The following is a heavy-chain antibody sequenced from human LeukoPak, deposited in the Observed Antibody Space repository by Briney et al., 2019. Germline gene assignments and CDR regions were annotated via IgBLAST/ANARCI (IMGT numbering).Heavy chain of an antibody. Sequence: GGSLRLSCAASGFTFSSYAMSWVRQAPGKGLEWVSAISGSGGSTYYADSVKGRFTISRDNAKNSLYLQMNSLRAEDTAVYYCARDTPSYYDFWSGYLDYWGQGTLVTVSS. J-gene: IGHJ4*02. CDR3: ARDTPSYYDFWSGYLDY. D-gene: IGHD3-3*01. V-gene: IGHV3-23*01. CDR1: GFTFSSYA. CDR2: ISGSGGST.